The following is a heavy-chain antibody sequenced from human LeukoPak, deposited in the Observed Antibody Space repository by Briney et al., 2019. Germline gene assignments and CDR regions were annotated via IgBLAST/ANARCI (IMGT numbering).Heavy chain of an antibody. Sequence: ASVKVSCKASGYNFSSYYIQWVRQDPGQGLEWMGLLNPSRGTTAYAPKFQGRVTMTRDTSSNTVYMELRGLRSDDTAFYYCARDATRGIGGSYDLDFWGQGSLVTISS. CDR1: GYNFSSYY. J-gene: IGHJ4*02. CDR2: LNPSRGTT. D-gene: IGHD3-16*01. CDR3: ARDATRGIGGSYDLDF. V-gene: IGHV1-46*01.